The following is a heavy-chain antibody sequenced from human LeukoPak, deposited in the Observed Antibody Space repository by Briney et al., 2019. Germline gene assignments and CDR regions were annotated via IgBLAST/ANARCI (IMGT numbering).Heavy chain of an antibody. CDR2: IHDSGST. V-gene: IGHV4-59*01. CDR3: ARVGLFDFWSGYQEFNYLDY. CDR1: GGSIISYY. J-gene: IGHJ4*02. D-gene: IGHD3-3*01. Sequence: SETLSFTCTVSGGSIISYYWSWIRQPPGKGLEWIGYIHDSGSTNYNPSLKSRVTISVDTSKNQFSLKLSPVTAADTAVYYCARVGLFDFWSGYQEFNYLDYWGQGTLVTVSS.